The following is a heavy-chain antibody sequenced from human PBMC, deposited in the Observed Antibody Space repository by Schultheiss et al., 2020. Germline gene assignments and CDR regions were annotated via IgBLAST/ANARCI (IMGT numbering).Heavy chain of an antibody. CDR2: INHSGST. V-gene: IGHV4-34*01. D-gene: IGHD6-19*01. J-gene: IGHJ4*02. CDR1: GGSFSGYY. CDR3: ARSYSSGWYAD. Sequence: AETLPLTCAVYGGSFSGYYWSWIRQPPGKGLEWIGEINHSGSTNYNPSLKSRVTISVDTSKNQFSLKLSSVTAADTAVYYCARSYSSGWYADWGQGTLVTVSS.